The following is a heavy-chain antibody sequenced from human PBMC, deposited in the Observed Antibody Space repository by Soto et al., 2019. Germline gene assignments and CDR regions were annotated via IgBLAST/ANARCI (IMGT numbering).Heavy chain of an antibody. D-gene: IGHD2-2*01. J-gene: IGHJ5*02. V-gene: IGHV1-18*01. CDR2: ISLYSDGT. CDR3: ASVVPGAEAWFGP. Sequence: ASVKVSCKTSGYTFSNYGITWVRQAPGQPLEWLGWISLYSDGTNYAQKFQGRVSMTTDTSTTTAYMELRSLRSDDTTVYYCASVVPGAEAWFGPWGQGTLVTVSS. CDR1: GYTFSNYG.